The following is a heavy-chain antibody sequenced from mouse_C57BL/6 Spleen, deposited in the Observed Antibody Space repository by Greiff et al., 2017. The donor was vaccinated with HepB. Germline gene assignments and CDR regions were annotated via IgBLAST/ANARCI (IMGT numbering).Heavy chain of an antibody. Sequence: VQLQQPAAELVLPGASVKLSCKASGYTFPSYWLHWVKRRPGQGLEWIGELDPSDSYTNYNQKVKGKSTLTVDQSSSTAYVQLSSLTSEDSAVDYCAMTTVVATDYWGEGTTLTVSS. V-gene: IGHV1-69*01. CDR1: GYTFPSYW. CDR2: LDPSDSYT. CDR3: AMTTVVATDY. J-gene: IGHJ2*01. D-gene: IGHD1-1*01.